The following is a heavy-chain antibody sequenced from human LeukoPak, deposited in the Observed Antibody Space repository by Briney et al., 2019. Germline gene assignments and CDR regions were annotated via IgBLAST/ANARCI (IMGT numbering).Heavy chain of an antibody. CDR2: IYSGGST. Sequence: GGSLRLSCAASGFTFSTSWMYWVRQAPGKGLEWVSVIYSGGSTSYADSVKGRFTISRDNSRNTVSLQMNTLRAEDTAVYYCARGNSYDSSGYPEYFQNWGQGTLVTVSS. J-gene: IGHJ1*01. CDR3: ARGNSYDSSGYPEYFQN. CDR1: GFTFSTSW. D-gene: IGHD3-22*01. V-gene: IGHV3-66*01.